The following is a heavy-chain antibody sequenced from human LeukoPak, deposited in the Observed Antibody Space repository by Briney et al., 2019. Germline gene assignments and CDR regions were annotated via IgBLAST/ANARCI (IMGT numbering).Heavy chain of an antibody. J-gene: IGHJ6*02. CDR2: IYYSGST. CDR1: GGSISSGDYY. V-gene: IGHV4-30-4*01. CDR3: ARDGMDYYYGMDV. D-gene: IGHD1-14*01. Sequence: SETLSLTCIVSGGSISSGDYYWSWIRQPPGKGLEGIGYIYYSGSTYYNPSLKSRVTISVDTSKNQFSLKLSSVTAADTAVYYCARDGMDYYYGMDVWGQGTTVTVSS.